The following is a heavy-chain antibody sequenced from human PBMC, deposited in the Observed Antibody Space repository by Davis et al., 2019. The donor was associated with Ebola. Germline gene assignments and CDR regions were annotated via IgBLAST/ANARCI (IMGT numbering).Heavy chain of an antibody. CDR3: ARGPFAEMATHGAFDI. CDR1: GYTFTGYY. D-gene: IGHD5-24*01. V-gene: IGHV1-2*04. J-gene: IGHJ3*02. Sequence: ASVKVSCKASGYTFTGYYMHWVRQAPGQGLEWMGWINPNSGGTNYAQKFQGWVTMTRDTSISTAYMELSRLRSDDTAVYYCARGPFAEMATHGAFDIWGQGTMVTVSS. CDR2: INPNSGGT.